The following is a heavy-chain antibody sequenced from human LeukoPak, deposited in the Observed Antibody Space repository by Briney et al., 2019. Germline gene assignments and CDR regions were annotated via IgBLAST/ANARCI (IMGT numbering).Heavy chain of an antibody. V-gene: IGHV3-21*01. D-gene: IGHD2-15*01. J-gene: IGHJ4*02. CDR1: GFTFSSYS. CDR3: AREGRVDGIIDY. CDR2: ISSSSSYI. Sequence: PGGSLRLSCAASGFTFSSYSMNWVRQAPGKGLEWVSSISSSSSYIYYADSVKGRFTISRDNAKNSLYLQMNSPRAEDTAVYYCAREGRVDGIIDYWGQGTLVTVSS.